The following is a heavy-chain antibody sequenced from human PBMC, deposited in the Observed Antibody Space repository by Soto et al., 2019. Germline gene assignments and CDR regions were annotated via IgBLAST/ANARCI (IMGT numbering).Heavy chain of an antibody. CDR2: MYYIGSA. V-gene: IGHV4-30-4*01. J-gene: IGHJ6*02. CDR1: GCSISSTHYY. CDR3: ARDWGSTGDYYYGMDV. Sequence: QVQLQESGPGLVKPSQTLSLTCTVSGCSISSTHYYCGWIRQPPGKVLEWIGYMYYIGSAYYNPSLKSRITISADTSQNQDSLKLSSVTAAVTAVYYWARDWGSTGDYYYGMDVWGQGTTVTVSS. D-gene: IGHD3-16*01.